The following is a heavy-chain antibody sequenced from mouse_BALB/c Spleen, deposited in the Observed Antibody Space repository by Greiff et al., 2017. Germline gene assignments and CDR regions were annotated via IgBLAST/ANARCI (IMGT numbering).Heavy chain of an antibody. CDR1: GFTFSDYY. J-gene: IGHJ3*01. CDR2: ISDGGSYT. Sequence: EVQLVESGGGLVKPGGSLKLSCAASGFTFSDYYMYWVRQTPEKRLEWVATISDGGSYTYYPDSVKGRFTISRDNAKNNLYLQMSSLKSEDTAMYYCASYGYFAYWGQETLVTVSA. D-gene: IGHD1-2*01. CDR3: ASYGYFAY. V-gene: IGHV5-4*02.